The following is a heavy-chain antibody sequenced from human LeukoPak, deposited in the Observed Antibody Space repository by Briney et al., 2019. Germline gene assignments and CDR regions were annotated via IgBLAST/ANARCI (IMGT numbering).Heavy chain of an antibody. J-gene: IGHJ2*01. V-gene: IGHV3-48*03. Sequence: GGSLRLSCAASGFTFSSYEMNWVRQAPGKGLEWVSYISSSGSTIYYADSVKGRFTISRDNAKNSLYLQMNSLRAEDTAVYYCAKDRSIYGEGAYWYFDLWGRGTLVTVSS. CDR1: GFTFSSYE. D-gene: IGHD4-17*01. CDR3: AKDRSIYGEGAYWYFDL. CDR2: ISSSGSTI.